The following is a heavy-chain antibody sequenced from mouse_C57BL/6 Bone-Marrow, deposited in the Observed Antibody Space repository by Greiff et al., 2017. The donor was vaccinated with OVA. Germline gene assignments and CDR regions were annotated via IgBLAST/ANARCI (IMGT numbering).Heavy chain of an antibody. Sequence: QVQLQQPGAELVKPGASVKMSCKASGYTFTSYWITWVKQRPGQGLEWIGDIYPGSGSTNYNEKFKSKATLTVTTSSSTAYMQLSSLTSEDSAVYYCARGCYYCNTAYWGQGTLVTVSA. CDR2: IYPGSGST. CDR1: GYTFTSYW. D-gene: IGHD2-1*01. V-gene: IGHV1-55*01. J-gene: IGHJ3*01. CDR3: ARGCYYCNTAY.